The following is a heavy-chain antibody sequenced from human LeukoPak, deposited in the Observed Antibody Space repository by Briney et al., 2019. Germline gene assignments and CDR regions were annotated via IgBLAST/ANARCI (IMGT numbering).Heavy chain of an antibody. CDR3: ARFGGSYYGTPGY. Sequence: SETLSLTCTVSGGSVSSGSYYWSWIRQPPGKGLEWIGYIYYSGSTYYNPSLKSRVTISVDTSKNQFSLKLSSVTAADTAVYYCARFGGSYYGTPGYWGQGTLVTVSS. V-gene: IGHV4-39*01. J-gene: IGHJ4*02. CDR2: IYYSGST. CDR1: GGSVSSGSYY. D-gene: IGHD1-26*01.